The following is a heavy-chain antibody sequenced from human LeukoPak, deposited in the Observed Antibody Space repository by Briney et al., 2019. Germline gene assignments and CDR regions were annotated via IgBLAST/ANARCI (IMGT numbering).Heavy chain of an antibody. CDR1: GGSIRSYY. D-gene: IGHD6-13*01. V-gene: IGHV4-59*01. CDR2: IYYSGST. CDR3: ARYQTPIAAAGSRYAFDI. J-gene: IGHJ3*02. Sequence: PSETLSLTRTVSGGSIRSYYWSWIRQPPGKGLEWIGYIYYSGSTTYNPSLKSRVTMSVDTSKNKFSLKLSSVTAADTAVYYCARYQTPIAAAGSRYAFDIWGQGTMVTVSS.